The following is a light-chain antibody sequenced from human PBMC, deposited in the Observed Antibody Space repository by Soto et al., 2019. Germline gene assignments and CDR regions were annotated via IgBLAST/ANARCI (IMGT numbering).Light chain of an antibody. V-gene: IGLV2-14*01. CDR2: DDS. CDR1: SSDVGGYNY. J-gene: IGLJ1*01. Sequence: QSVLTQPASVSGSPGQSITLSCTGTSSDVGGYNYVSWYQQHPGKATNLMIYDDSNRPSGVSNCFSGSNAGNTASLTISGLQAEDEAYYYGSSYTSSEDEVFGGGTKVTVL. CDR3: SSYTSSEDEV.